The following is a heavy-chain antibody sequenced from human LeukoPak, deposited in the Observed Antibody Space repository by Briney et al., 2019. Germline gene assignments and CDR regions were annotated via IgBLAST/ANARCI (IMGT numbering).Heavy chain of an antibody. J-gene: IGHJ4*02. CDR1: GFTFSTYA. V-gene: IGHV3-30-3*01. CDR2: ILYDGSNE. Sequence: GGSLRLSCAASGFTFSTYAMHWVRQAPGKGLEWVAVILYDGSNEHYTDSVRGRFTISRDNPKNTLWLQMNSLRGEDTAVYYCAKFFDILTAYFDFWGQGTLVTVSS. D-gene: IGHD3-9*01. CDR3: AKFFDILTAYFDF.